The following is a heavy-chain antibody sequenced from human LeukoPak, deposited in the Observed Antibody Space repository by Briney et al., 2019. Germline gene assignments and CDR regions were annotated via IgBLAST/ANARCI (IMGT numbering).Heavy chain of an antibody. CDR1: GYTFTSYG. D-gene: IGHD3-22*01. J-gene: IGHJ4*02. Sequence: GASVKVSCKASGYTFTSYGISWVRQAPGQGLEWMGGIIPIFGTANYAQKFQGRVTITADKSTSTAYMELSSLRSEDTAVYYCARGTYYYDSSGYDTLDYWGQGTLVTVSS. V-gene: IGHV1-69*06. CDR3: ARGTYYYDSSGYDTLDY. CDR2: IIPIFGTA.